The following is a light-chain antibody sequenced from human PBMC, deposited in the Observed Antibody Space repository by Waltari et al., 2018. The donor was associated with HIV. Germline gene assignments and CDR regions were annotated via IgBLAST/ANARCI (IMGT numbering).Light chain of an antibody. CDR1: QSVYSN. CDR2: GAS. V-gene: IGKV3-15*01. Sequence: EIVMTQSPVTLSVSPGERATLSCRASQSVYSNLARYQQKPGQAPRLVIYGASTSATGIPAKFSDSGSGTEFTLTISSLQSEDFALYYCQQYYDWPLTFRGETKVEIK. CDR3: QQYYDWPLT. J-gene: IGKJ4*01.